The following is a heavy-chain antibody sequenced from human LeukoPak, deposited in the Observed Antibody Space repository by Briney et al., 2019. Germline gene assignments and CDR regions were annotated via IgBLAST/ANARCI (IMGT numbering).Heavy chain of an antibody. CDR2: ISGSGRTI. J-gene: IGHJ3*02. V-gene: IGHV3-48*03. CDR1: TFTFSSYE. CDR3: ARDYYDSSGYYLGAFDI. D-gene: IGHD3-22*01. Sequence: PGGSLRLSCAASTFTFSSYEMNWVRQAPGKGLQWVSYISGSGRTIYYADSVKGRFTISRDNSKNTLYLQMNSLRAEDTAVYYCARDYYDSSGYYLGAFDIWGQGTMVTVSS.